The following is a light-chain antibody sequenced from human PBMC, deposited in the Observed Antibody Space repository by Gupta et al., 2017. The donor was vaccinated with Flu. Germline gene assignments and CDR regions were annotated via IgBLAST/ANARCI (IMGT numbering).Light chain of an antibody. Sequence: EIVLTQSPATLSLSPVERATLSCRASQSVGTYLAWYQQKPGQTPRLLIYDASNRATGIPARFSGSGSGTDFTLTISSLEPEDFAVYYCQKRSNWPPYTFGQGTRLEI. CDR3: QKRSNWPPYT. CDR1: QSVGTY. J-gene: IGKJ2*01. CDR2: DAS. V-gene: IGKV3-11*01.